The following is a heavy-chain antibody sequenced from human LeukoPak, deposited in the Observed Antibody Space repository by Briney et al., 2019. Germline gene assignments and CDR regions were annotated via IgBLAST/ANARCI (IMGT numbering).Heavy chain of an antibody. CDR2: INAGNGNT. V-gene: IGHV1-3*01. CDR3: ARDYPPLGCSSTSCYGGGFDY. CDR1: GYTFTSYA. J-gene: IGHJ4*02. Sequence: ASVKVSCKASGYTFTSYAMHWVRQAPGQRLEWMGWINAGNGNTKYSQKFQGRVTITRDTSASTAYMELSSLRSEDTAGYYCARDYPPLGCSSTSCYGGGFDYWGQGTLVTVSS. D-gene: IGHD2-2*01.